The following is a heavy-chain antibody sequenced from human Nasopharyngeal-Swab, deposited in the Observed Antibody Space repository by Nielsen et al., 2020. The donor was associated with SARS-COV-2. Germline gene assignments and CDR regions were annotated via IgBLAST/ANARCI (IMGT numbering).Heavy chain of an antibody. CDR3: ARGLRGVTTYYYYYYMDV. Sequence: SETLSLTCTVSGGSISSGSYYWSWIRQPAGKGLEWIGRIYTSGSTNYNPSLKSRVTISVDTSKNQFSLKLSSVTAADTAVYHCARGLRGVTTYYYYYYMDVWGKGTTVTV. D-gene: IGHD4-17*01. J-gene: IGHJ6*03. CDR1: GGSISSGSYY. CDR2: IYTSGST. V-gene: IGHV4-61*02.